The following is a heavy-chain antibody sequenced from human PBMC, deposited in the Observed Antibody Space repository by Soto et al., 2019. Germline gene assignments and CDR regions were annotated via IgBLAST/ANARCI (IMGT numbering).Heavy chain of an antibody. CDR3: VRDVESPGISGSWGAFDI. CDR2: IYSSGNT. D-gene: IGHD1-20*01. CDR1: GGAIRNYF. Sequence: QVQLQESGPGLVKPSETLSLICTVSGGAIRNYFWTWIRQPAGKGLELIGRIYSSGNTVYNASLKSRVTMSIDMSKNQFALKLSSMTAADTAGYYCVRDVESPGISGSWGAFDIWGQGTVVTVSS. J-gene: IGHJ3*02. V-gene: IGHV4-4*07.